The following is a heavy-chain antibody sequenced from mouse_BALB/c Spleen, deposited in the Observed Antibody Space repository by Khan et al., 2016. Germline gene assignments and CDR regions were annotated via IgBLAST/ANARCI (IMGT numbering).Heavy chain of an antibody. CDR3: ARTYGNYGYFDD. J-gene: IGHJ1*01. Sequence: EVALVESGGGLVKPGGSLKLSCAASGFTFSDYYMYWVRQTPEKRLEWVATISDGGAYTYYPASVKGRFTISRDTAKNNLYLQMSSLKSEDPAMYYCARTYGNYGYFDDWGAGTTVTVSS. D-gene: IGHD1-1*02. CDR2: ISDGGAYT. CDR1: GFTFSDYY. V-gene: IGHV5-4*02.